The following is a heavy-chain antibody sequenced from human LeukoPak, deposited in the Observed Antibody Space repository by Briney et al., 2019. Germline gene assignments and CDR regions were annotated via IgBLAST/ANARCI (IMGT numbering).Heavy chain of an antibody. CDR2: IDRSTGT. D-gene: IGHD3-10*01. Sequence: GGSLRLSCAASGYTFSDYYMHWVRQAPGQGLEWMGWIDRSTGTKYAQKFQGRVTMTRDTSISTAYMELNRLTSDDTAVYFCAREYSQSYTPLSPWGQGTLVTVSS. V-gene: IGHV1-2*02. CDR1: GYTFSDYY. CDR3: AREYSQSYTPLSP. J-gene: IGHJ5*02.